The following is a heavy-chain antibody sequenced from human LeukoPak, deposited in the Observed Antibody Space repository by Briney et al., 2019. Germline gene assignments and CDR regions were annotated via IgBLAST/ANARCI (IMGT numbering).Heavy chain of an antibody. CDR2: ISAYNGNT. CDR3: ARDLGWSYYDFWSGYPSYGMDV. Sequence: ASVKASCKASGYTFTSYGISWVRQAPGQGLEWMGWISAYNGNTNYAQKLQGRVTMTTDTSTSTAYMELRSLRSDDTAVYYCARDLGWSYYDFWSGYPSYGMDVWGQGTTVTVSS. D-gene: IGHD3-3*01. J-gene: IGHJ6*02. V-gene: IGHV1-18*01. CDR1: GYTFTSYG.